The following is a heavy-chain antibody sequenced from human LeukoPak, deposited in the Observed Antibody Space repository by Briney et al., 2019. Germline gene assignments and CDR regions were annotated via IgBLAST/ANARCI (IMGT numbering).Heavy chain of an antibody. CDR3: ARVDSSSWTYY. Sequence: GGSLRLSCAASGFPFSSYSMNWVHQAPGRGLEWVSSISSSSSYIYYADSVKGRFTISRDNAKNSLYLQMNSLRAEDTAVYYCARVDSSSWTYYWGQGTLVTVSS. D-gene: IGHD6-13*01. CDR2: ISSSSSYI. J-gene: IGHJ4*02. CDR1: GFPFSSYS. V-gene: IGHV3-21*01.